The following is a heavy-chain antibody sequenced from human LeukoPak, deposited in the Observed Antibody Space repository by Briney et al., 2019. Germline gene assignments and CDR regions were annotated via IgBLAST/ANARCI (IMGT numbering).Heavy chain of an antibody. Sequence: SETLSLTCAVYGGSFSGYYWSWIRQPPGKGLEWIGEINHSGSTNYNPSLKSRVTISVDTSKNQFSLKLSSVTAADTAVYYCARVGPSSGPPLYYFDYWGQGTLLTVSS. CDR1: GGSFSGYY. J-gene: IGHJ4*02. D-gene: IGHD3-22*01. V-gene: IGHV4-34*01. CDR2: INHSGST. CDR3: ARVGPSSGPPLYYFDY.